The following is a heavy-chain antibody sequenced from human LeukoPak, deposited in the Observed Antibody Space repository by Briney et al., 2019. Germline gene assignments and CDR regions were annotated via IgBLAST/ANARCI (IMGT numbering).Heavy chain of an antibody. CDR3: ARGGWNKFDY. CDR1: GFTFTTYW. CDR2: IFYSGTT. V-gene: IGHV4-59*01. J-gene: IGHJ4*02. D-gene: IGHD3-22*01. Sequence: KPGGSLRLSCEASGFTFTTYWMTWIRQPPGKGLEWIGFIFYSGTTNYNPSLKSRVTISVDTSKNQFSLKLSSVTAADTAVYYCARGGWNKFDYWGQGTLVTVSS.